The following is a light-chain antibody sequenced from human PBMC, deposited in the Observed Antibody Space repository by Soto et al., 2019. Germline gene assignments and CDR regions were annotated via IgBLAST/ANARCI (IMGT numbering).Light chain of an antibody. CDR2: AAS. CDR3: QQYNSYWT. CDR1: QSISSY. J-gene: IGKJ1*01. Sequence: DIQMTQSPFSLSASVGVRVTITFRASQSISSYLNWYQQKPGKAPKLLIYAASSLQSGVPSRFSGSGSGTDFTLTISSLQPDDFATYYCQQYNSYWTFGQGTKV. V-gene: IGKV1-39*01.